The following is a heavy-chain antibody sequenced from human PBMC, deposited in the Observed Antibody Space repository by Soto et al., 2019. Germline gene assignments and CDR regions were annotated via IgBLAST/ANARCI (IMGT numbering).Heavy chain of an antibody. CDR3: ARQAGDTGTYNDWFDP. J-gene: IGHJ5*02. CDR2: SKGNR. V-gene: IGHV1-18*04. Sequence: SVKDCFRASCYTFTRYGGNWVRQAPVQGLEWMGWSKGNRKNAQKFQGRVTLTTDTSTNTAYMELRSLKPDDTAVYYCARQAGDTGTYNDWFDPWGQGTLVTVYS. CDR1: CYTFTRYG. D-gene: IGHD1-26*01.